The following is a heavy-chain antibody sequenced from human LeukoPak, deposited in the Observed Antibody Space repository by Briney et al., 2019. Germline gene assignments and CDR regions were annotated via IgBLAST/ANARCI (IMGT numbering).Heavy chain of an antibody. CDR2: IYYSGST. CDR1: GGSISSSNYY. D-gene: IGHD6-13*01. J-gene: IGHJ3*02. Sequence: PSETLSLTCTVSGGSISSSNYYWGWIRQPPGKGLEWIGSIYYSGSTYYNPSLKSRVTISVDTSKNQFSLKLSSVTAADTAVYYCARGGYSRTFDIWGQGTMVTVSS. V-gene: IGHV4-39*01. CDR3: ARGGYSRTFDI.